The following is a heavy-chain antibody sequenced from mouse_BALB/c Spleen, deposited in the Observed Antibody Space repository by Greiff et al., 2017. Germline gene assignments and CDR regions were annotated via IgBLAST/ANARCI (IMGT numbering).Heavy chain of an antibody. CDR2: IYPGDGDT. CDR1: GYTFTSYW. V-gene: IGHV1-87*01. Sequence: QVQLQQSGAELARPGASVKLSCKASGYTFTSYWMQWVKQRPGQGLEWIGAIYPGDGDTRYTQKFKGKATLTADKSSSTAYMQLSSLASEDSAVYYCALTTVVEGYFDVWGAGTTVTVSS. D-gene: IGHD1-1*01. J-gene: IGHJ1*01. CDR3: ALTTVVEGYFDV.